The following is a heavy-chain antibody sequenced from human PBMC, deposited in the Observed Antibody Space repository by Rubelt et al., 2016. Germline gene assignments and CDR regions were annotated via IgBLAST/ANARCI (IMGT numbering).Heavy chain of an antibody. CDR3: ARETRVTIFGVAHGAFDV. CDR1: GFTFSSYG. V-gene: IGHV3-30*03. D-gene: IGHD3-3*01. J-gene: IGHJ3*01. Sequence: VEFGGGLAQPGGSLRLSCAASGFTFSSYGMSWIRQAPGKGLEWVAVISNDGRNKYYADSVKGRFTVSRDSSKNTLYLQMNSLRAEDTAIYYCARETRVTIFGVAHGAFDVWGQGTMVTVSS. CDR2: ISNDGRNK.